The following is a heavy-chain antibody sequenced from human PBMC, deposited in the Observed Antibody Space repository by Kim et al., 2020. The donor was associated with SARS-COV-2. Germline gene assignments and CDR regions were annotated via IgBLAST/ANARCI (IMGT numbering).Heavy chain of an antibody. D-gene: IGHD3-16*01. Sequence: SETLSLTCAVYGGSFSGYYWSWIRQPPGKGLEWIGEINHSGRTNYNPSLKSRVTISVDTSKNQFSLKLTSVTAAATAVYYCARRLANTSGGGSHYCDLWG. CDR1: GGSFSGYY. CDR3: ARRLANTSGGGSHYCDL. J-gene: IGHJ2*01. CDR2: INHSGRT. V-gene: IGHV4-34*01.